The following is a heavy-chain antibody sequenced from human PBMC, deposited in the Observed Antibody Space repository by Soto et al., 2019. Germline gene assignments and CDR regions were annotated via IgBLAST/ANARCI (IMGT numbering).Heavy chain of an antibody. J-gene: IGHJ6*02. CDR3: ARTRGSAVCFYFYGLDV. CDR2: TYSSGGA. Sequence: SETLSLTCSISGGSINGNNYSWGWIRQPPGRGLEWIGNTYSSGGAYYDPSFQSRASISVDTSKSQVFLKLTSVTAADTAIYYCARTRGSAVCFYFYGLDVWGHGTTVTVSS. V-gene: IGHV4-39*07. D-gene: IGHD3-16*01. CDR1: GGSINGNNYS.